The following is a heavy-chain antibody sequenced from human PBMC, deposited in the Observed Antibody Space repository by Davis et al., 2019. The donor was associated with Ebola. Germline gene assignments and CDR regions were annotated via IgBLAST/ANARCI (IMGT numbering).Heavy chain of an antibody. D-gene: IGHD2-15*01. CDR1: GYTFTSYG. CDR2: ISAYNGNT. Sequence: ASVKVSCKASGYTFTSYGISWVRQAPGQGLEWMGWISAYNGNTNYAQKLQGRVTMTTDTSTSTAYMELSSLRSEDTAVYYCARGGYCSGGSCTRAYYYYGMDVWGQGTTVTVSS. CDR3: ARGGYCSGGSCTRAYYYYGMDV. V-gene: IGHV1-18*01. J-gene: IGHJ6*02.